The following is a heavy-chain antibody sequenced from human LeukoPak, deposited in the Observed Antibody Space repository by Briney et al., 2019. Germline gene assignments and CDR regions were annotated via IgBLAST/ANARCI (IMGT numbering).Heavy chain of an antibody. CDR3: ARTVTAAGTEWLDP. CDR1: GASITSYY. V-gene: IGHV4-59*01. CDR2: IYYSGST. Sequence: SETLSLTCTVSGASITSYYWSWIRQPPGKGLEWIGYIYYSGSTSYNPSLRSRVTISVDTSKNHLSLKLSSVTAADTAVYYCARTVTAAGTEWLDPWGQGTLVIVS. J-gene: IGHJ5*02. D-gene: IGHD6-13*01.